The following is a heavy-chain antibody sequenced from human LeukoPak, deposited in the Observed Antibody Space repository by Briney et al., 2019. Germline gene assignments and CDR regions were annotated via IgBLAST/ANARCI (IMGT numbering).Heavy chain of an antibody. CDR1: GFTVSSNY. CDR2: IYSSGST. V-gene: IGHV3-66*03. CDR3: VKAFCTTTTCYPDY. Sequence: GGSLRLSCAASGFTVSSNYMSWVRQAPGKGLEWVSVIYSSGSTYYADSVKGRFTISRDNSKNTLYLQMSGLRVEDTALYYCVKAFCTTTTCYPDYWGQGALVTVSS. D-gene: IGHD2-2*01. J-gene: IGHJ4*02.